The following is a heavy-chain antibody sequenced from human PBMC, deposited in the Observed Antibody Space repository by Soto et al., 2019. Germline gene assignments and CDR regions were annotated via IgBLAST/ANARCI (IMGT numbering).Heavy chain of an antibody. CDR1: GYSISNTNW. D-gene: IGHD4-4*01. CDR2: IFYTGST. Sequence: SXTLSLTCAVSGYSISNTNWWGWIRQPPGKGLEWIGYIFYTGSTNYNPSLKSRVTISVDTSKNQFSLKLSSVTAADTAVYYCARDSNQYYFDYWGQGTLVTVSS. CDR3: ARDSNQYYFDY. V-gene: IGHV4-28*03. J-gene: IGHJ4*02.